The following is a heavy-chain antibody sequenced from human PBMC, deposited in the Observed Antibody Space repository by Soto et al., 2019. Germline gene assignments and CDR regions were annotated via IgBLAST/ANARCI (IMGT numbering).Heavy chain of an antibody. Sequence: GGSLRLSCVASGFTFSSYWMSWVRQAPGKGLEWVANIKQDGSEKQYVDSVKGRLTVSRENAKNSLYLQMNSLRAEDTAVYYCATIPRSSSWLHWGQGTLVTVSS. V-gene: IGHV3-7*01. CDR3: ATIPRSSSWLH. J-gene: IGHJ4*02. CDR2: IKQDGSEK. CDR1: GFTFSSYW. D-gene: IGHD6-13*01.